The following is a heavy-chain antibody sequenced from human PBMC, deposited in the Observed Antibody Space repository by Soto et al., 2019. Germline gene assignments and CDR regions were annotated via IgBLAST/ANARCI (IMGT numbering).Heavy chain of an antibody. CDR1: GFTFSSYS. Sequence: GGSLRLSCAASGFTFSSYSMNWVRQAPGKGLEWVSSISSSSSYIYYADSVKGRFTISRDNAKNSLYLQMNSLRAEDTAVYYCARGMGYDSSGYYNPYPGYFDYWGQGTLVTVSS. D-gene: IGHD3-22*01. V-gene: IGHV3-21*01. J-gene: IGHJ4*02. CDR3: ARGMGYDSSGYYNPYPGYFDY. CDR2: ISSSSSYI.